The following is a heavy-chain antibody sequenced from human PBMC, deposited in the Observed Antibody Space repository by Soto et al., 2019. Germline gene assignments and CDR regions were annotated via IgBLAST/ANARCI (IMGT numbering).Heavy chain of an antibody. CDR2: IIPIFGPA. CDR1: GGTLSRSA. J-gene: IGHJ4*02. CDR3: GTGSSWTKVES. V-gene: IGHV1-69*01. D-gene: IGHD6-13*01. Sequence: QVQLVQSGAEVKKPGSSVKVSCKASGGTLSRSAISWVRQAPGQGLEWMVGIIPIFGPAIYAQKFRGRVSIIADESTRTAYMEMSSLRSEDTAVYYCGTGSSWTKVESWGQGTLVTVSS.